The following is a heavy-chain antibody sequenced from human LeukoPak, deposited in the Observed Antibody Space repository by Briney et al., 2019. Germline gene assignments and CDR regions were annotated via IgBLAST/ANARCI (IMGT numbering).Heavy chain of an antibody. D-gene: IGHD2-15*01. J-gene: IGHJ4*02. Sequence: PSQTLSLTCTVSGGSISSGGHYWSWIRQHPGKGLEWIGYISHSGSTSYSPSLKSRATISVDTSKNQFSLKLSSVTVADTAVYFCARDCSAGSCSIGIFDFWGQGTLVSVSS. CDR2: ISHSGST. CDR3: ARDCSAGSCSIGIFDF. CDR1: GGSISSGGHY. V-gene: IGHV4-31*03.